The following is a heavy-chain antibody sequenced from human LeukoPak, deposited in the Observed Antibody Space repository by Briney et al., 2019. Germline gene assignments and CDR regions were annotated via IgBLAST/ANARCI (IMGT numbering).Heavy chain of an antibody. CDR3: ARDAGYVPDFHY. CDR1: GFTFSSYS. J-gene: IGHJ4*02. Sequence: PGGSLRLSCAASGFTFSSYSMNWVRQAPGKGLEWVSSITSSSSYIYYADSVKGRFTISRDNAKNSLYLQMNSLRAEDTAVYYCARDAGYVPDFHYWGQGTLVTVSS. D-gene: IGHD3-10*02. V-gene: IGHV3-21*01. CDR2: ITSSSSYI.